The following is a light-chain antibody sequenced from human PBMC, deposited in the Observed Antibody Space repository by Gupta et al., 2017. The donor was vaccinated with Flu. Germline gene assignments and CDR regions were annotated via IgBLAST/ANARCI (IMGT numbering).Light chain of an antibody. CDR2: DVT. J-gene: IGLJ1*01. Sequence: QPALTQPASVSGAPGHSITISCSVTSSDVGRSDSVSWYQQHPDKAPKLIIFDVTNRPSGVSSRFSGSKSGNTASLTISGLQAEDETDYYCSSYTSGSTFYVFGTGTKVTVL. CDR3: SSYTSGSTFYV. CDR1: SSDVGRSDS. V-gene: IGLV2-14*01.